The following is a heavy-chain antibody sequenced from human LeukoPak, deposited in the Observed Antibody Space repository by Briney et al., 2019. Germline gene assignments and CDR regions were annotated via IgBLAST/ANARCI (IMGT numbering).Heavy chain of an antibody. J-gene: IGHJ3*02. CDR2: ISAYNGNT. Sequence: ASVKVSCKASGYTFTRYGISWVRQAPGQGLEWMGWISAYNGNTNYAQKLQGGVTMTTDTSTSTAYMELRSLRSDDTAVYYCAREDCSSTSCHAFDIWGQGTMVTVSS. CDR3: AREDCSSTSCHAFDI. CDR1: GYTFTRYG. V-gene: IGHV1-18*01. D-gene: IGHD2-2*01.